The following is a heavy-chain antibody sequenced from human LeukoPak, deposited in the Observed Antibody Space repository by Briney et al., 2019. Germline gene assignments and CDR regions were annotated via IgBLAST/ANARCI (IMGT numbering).Heavy chain of an antibody. CDR1: GFTFSSYA. CDR3: AKDPYHYDSSGYYYGQDTKDYYFDY. D-gene: IGHD3-22*01. V-gene: IGHV3-23*01. Sequence: GGSLRLSCAASGFTFSSYAMSWVRQAPGKGQEWVSAISGSGGSTYYADSVKGRFTISRDNSKNTLYLQMNSLRAEDTAVYYCAKDPYHYDSSGYYYGQDTKDYYFDYWGQGTLVTVSS. CDR2: ISGSGGST. J-gene: IGHJ4*02.